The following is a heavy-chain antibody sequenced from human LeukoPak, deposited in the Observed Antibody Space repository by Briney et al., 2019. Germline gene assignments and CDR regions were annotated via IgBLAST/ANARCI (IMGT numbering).Heavy chain of an antibody. Sequence: GGSLRLSCAASGFTLSDYLMTWIRQAPGKGLEWVSYIRSSGSTTFYADSVKGRFTISRDNAKNSLYLQMNSLRAEDTAVYYCAKAVMGWFGDPSNAFDIWGQGTMVTVSS. CDR2: IRSSGSTT. J-gene: IGHJ3*02. V-gene: IGHV3-11*01. CDR3: AKAVMGWFGDPSNAFDI. D-gene: IGHD3-10*01. CDR1: GFTLSDYL.